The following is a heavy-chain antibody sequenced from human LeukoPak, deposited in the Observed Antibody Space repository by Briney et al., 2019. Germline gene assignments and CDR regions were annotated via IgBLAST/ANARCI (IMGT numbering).Heavy chain of an antibody. D-gene: IGHD6-6*01. CDR1: GGSISSGGYY. CDR2: IYYSGST. Sequence: SETLSLTCTVSGGSISSGGYYWSWIRQPPGKGLEWIGYIYYSGSTYYNPSLKSRVTISVDTSKNQFSLKLSSVTAADTAVYYCASTRYSSSPPDYWGQGTLVTVSS. V-gene: IGHV4-30-4*08. J-gene: IGHJ4*02. CDR3: ASTRYSSSPPDY.